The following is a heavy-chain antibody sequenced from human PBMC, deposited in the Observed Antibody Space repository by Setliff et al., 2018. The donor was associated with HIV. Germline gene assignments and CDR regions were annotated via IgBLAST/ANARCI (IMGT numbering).Heavy chain of an antibody. V-gene: IGHV4-34*01. Sequence: PSETLSLTCAVFGGSFTDIGGSFTDYYWTWIRQPPEKGLEWIGKINYSGSTDYNSSLRSRVTISVDTSKNQISLKLTSVTAADTAVYYCAGGEVRSRYVSSRAPFYHYYYYMDVWGKGTTVTVSS. CDR2: INYSGST. D-gene: IGHD6-13*01. CDR1: GGSFTDIGGSFTDYY. J-gene: IGHJ6*03. CDR3: AGGEVRSRYVSSRAPFYHYYYYMDV.